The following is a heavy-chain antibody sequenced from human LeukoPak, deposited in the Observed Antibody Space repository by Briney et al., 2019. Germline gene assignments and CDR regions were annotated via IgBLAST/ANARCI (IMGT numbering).Heavy chain of an antibody. CDR3: ARANGSGWSGDY. V-gene: IGHV1-69*01. J-gene: IGHJ4*02. D-gene: IGHD6-19*01. CDR2: IIPIFGTA. CDR1: GGTFSSYA. Sequence: RASVKVSCKASGGTFSSYAISWVRQAPGQGLEWMGGIIPIFGTANYAQKFQGRVTITADESTSTAYMELSSLRSEDTGVYYCARANGSGWSGDYWGQGTLVTVSS.